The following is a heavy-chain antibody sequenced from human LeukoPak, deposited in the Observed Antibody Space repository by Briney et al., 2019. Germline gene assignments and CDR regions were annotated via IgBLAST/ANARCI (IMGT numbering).Heavy chain of an antibody. D-gene: IGHD3-22*01. V-gene: IGHV4-39*01. CDR1: GGSISSSSYD. CDR3: ARRGYDSSGYYYAY. CDR2: IYYSGSA. Sequence: PSETLSLTCTVSGGSISSSSYDWGWIRQPPGKGLEWIGSIYYSGSAYYNPSLKSRVPISVDTSKNQFSLKLSSVTAADTAVYYCARRGYDSSGYYYAYWGQGTLVTVPS. J-gene: IGHJ4*02.